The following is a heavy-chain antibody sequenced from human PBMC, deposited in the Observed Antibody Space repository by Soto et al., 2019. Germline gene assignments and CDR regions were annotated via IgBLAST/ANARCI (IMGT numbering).Heavy chain of an antibody. CDR3: ARRRSRGRALLCDP. D-gene: IGHD1-26*01. CDR2: IYYSGST. Sequence: QVQLQESGPGLVKPSQTLSLTCTVSGGSISSADYYWSWFRQPPGKGLVWIGYIYYSGSTYYNPSLKSRFTIPLDTTMNQFSLKLSSVTAADTAVYYCARRRSRGRALLCDPWGQGTLVTVSS. CDR1: GGSISSADYY. J-gene: IGHJ5*02. V-gene: IGHV4-30-4*01.